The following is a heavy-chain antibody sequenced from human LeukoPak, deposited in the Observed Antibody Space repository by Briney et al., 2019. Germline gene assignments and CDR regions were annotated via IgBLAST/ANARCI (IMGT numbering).Heavy chain of an antibody. CDR1: GFTFSSYA. J-gene: IGHJ4*02. CDR3: ARDKHYQYYFDY. D-gene: IGHD2-2*01. V-gene: IGHV3-30*01. CDR2: ISYDGSNK. Sequence: GRSLRLSCAASGFTFSSYAMHWVRQAPGKGLEWVAVISYDGSNKCYADSVKGRFTISRDNSKNTLYLQMNSLRAEDTAVYYCARDKHYQYYFDYWGQGTLVTVSS.